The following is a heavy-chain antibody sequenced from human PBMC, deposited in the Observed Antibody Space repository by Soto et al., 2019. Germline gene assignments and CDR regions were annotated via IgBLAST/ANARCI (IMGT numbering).Heavy chain of an antibody. CDR3: GRDEDRNGVGV. V-gene: IGHV3-7*01. CDR2: IKGDGSEK. Sequence: EVRLVESGGGLVQPGGSLRLSCVASGFTFTNYWMSWVRQAPGKGLEWVANIKGDGSEKRYVDSVKGRLTISRDNAKNSVYLQMNSLRVEDTALYYGGRDEDRNGVGVWGQGTTVTGSS. CDR1: GFTFTNYW. J-gene: IGHJ6*02.